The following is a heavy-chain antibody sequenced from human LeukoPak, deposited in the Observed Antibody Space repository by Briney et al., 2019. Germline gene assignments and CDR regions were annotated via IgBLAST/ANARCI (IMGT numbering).Heavy chain of an antibody. V-gene: IGHV3-74*01. Sequence: PGGSLRLSCAASGFTFKNYWMHWVRQAPGTGLVLVSRIDHDGCGTIYADSVKGRFTVSRDNAKSTLYLQMNTLRAEDTAVYYCVRDLPQTGYSYDYWGQGTLVTVSS. CDR2: IDHDGCGT. D-gene: IGHD5-18*01. CDR1: GFTFKNYW. J-gene: IGHJ4*02. CDR3: VRDLPQTGYSYDY.